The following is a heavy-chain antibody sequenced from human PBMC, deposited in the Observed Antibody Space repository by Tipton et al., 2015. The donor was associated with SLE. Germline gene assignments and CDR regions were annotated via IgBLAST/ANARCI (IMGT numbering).Heavy chain of an antibody. D-gene: IGHD6-13*01. Sequence: TLSLTCTVSGDSIISGAYYWSWIRQPPGRGLEWLAYIFYSGSTYYNPSLKSRLNISVDRSNNQFSLKLTSVTAADTAVYYCVNFPGYWGQGTLVTVSS. J-gene: IGHJ4*02. CDR1: GDSIISGAYY. CDR2: IFYSGST. CDR3: VNFPGY. V-gene: IGHV4-31*03.